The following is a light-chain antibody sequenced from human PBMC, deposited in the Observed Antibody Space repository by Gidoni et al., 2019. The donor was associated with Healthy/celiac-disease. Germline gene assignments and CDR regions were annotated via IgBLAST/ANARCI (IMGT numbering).Light chain of an antibody. V-gene: IGLV3-19*01. Sequence: VALGQTVRITFQGDSLRSYYASWYQQKPGQAPVLVIYGKNNRPSGIPDRFSGSSSGNTASLTITGAQAEDEADYSCNSRDSSGNFWVFGGGTKLTVL. CDR2: GKN. CDR3: NSRDSSGNFWV. J-gene: IGLJ3*02. CDR1: SLRSYY.